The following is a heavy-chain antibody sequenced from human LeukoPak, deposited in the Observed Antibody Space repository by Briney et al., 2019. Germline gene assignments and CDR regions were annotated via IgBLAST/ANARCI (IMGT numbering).Heavy chain of an antibody. V-gene: IGHV3-21*01. J-gene: IGHJ6*02. Sequence: GGSLRLSCAASGFTFSSYSMNWVRQAPGKGLEWVSSISSSSSYIYYADSVKGRFTISRDNAKNSLYLQMNSLRAEDTAVYYCARGPSTTPPYYYYGMDVWGQGTTVTVSS. CDR2: ISSSSSYI. CDR1: GFTFSSYS. D-gene: IGHD2-2*01. CDR3: ARGPSTTPPYYYYGMDV.